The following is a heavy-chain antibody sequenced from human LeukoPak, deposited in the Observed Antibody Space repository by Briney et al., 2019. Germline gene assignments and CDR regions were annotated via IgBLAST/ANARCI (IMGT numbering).Heavy chain of an antibody. D-gene: IGHD1-1*01. Sequence: ASVKVSCKASGGTFSSYAISWVRQAPGQGLEWMGRIIPIFGTANYAQKFQGRVTITTDESTSTDYMELSSMRSEDTAVYYCAWTSWNVQGAMWYWGQGTLVTVSS. CDR3: AWTSWNVQGAMWY. V-gene: IGHV1-69*05. CDR2: IIPIFGTA. J-gene: IGHJ4*02. CDR1: GGTFSSYA.